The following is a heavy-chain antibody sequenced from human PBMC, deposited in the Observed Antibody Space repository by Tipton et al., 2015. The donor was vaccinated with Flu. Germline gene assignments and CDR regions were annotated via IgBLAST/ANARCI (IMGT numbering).Heavy chain of an antibody. CDR2: ISGSGGST. CDR3: AKELNRQQLVQIVDY. D-gene: IGHD6-13*01. CDR1: GFTFSSYG. J-gene: IGHJ4*02. Sequence: SGFTFSSYGMHWVRQAPGKGLEWVSAISGSGGSTYYADSVKGRFTISRDNSKNTLYLQMNSLRAEDTAVYYCAKELNRQQLVQIVDYWGQGTLVTVSS. V-gene: IGHV3-23*01.